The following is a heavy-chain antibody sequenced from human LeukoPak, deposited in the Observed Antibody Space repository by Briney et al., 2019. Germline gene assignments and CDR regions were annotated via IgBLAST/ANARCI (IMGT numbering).Heavy chain of an antibody. CDR2: ISASGSA. CDR3: ARAGQAFTS. D-gene: IGHD3-16*01. J-gene: IGHJ5*02. V-gene: IGHV4-4*07. CDR1: GGSISSYY. Sequence: SETLSLTCTVSGGSISSYYWTWIRQRAGKGLEWIGRISASGSAYYNPSLQSRVTMSVDTSKNQLSLKLTSVTAADTAFYYCARAGQAFTSWGQGTLVTVSS.